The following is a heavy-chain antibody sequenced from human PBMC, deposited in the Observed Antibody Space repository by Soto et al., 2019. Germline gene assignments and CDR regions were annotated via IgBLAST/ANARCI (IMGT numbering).Heavy chain of an antibody. Sequence: HPGGSLRLSCAASGFTFSSYVIHCVRQAPGKGLDWVAVISYDGSAKYYADSVKGRFTISRXNSKNTLYRQMNSLRAEDTAVYYCAKLPSQPCSSTSCYYFDYWGQGTLVTVS. J-gene: IGHJ4*02. CDR1: GFTFSSYV. CDR2: ISYDGSAK. CDR3: AKLPSQPCSSTSCYYFDY. V-gene: IGHV3-30*18. D-gene: IGHD2-2*01.